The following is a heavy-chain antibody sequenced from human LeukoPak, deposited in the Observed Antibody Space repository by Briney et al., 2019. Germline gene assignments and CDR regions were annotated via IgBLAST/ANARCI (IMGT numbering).Heavy chain of an antibody. CDR3: ARGISIAAAGTLGY. D-gene: IGHD6-13*01. V-gene: IGHV1-18*03. Sequence: ASVKVSCKASGYTFTSYGISWVRQAPGQGLEWMGWISAYNGNTNYAQKLQGRVTMTTDTSASTAYMELSSLRSEDMAVYYCARGISIAAAGTLGYWGQGTLVTVSS. J-gene: IGHJ4*02. CDR2: ISAYNGNT. CDR1: GYTFTSYG.